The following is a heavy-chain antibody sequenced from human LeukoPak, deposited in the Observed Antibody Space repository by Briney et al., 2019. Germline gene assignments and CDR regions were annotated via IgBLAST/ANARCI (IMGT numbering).Heavy chain of an antibody. CDR2: ISAYNGNT. CDR1: GHTFTSYG. Sequence: ASVNVSCKASGHTFTSYGISWVRQAPGQGLEWMGWISAYNGNTNYAQNLQGRVTMTTDTSTSTAYMEVRSLRSDDTAVYYCARDRQSCSDSSCLVDSWGQGTLVTVSS. J-gene: IGHJ4*02. CDR3: ARDRQSCSDSSCLVDS. V-gene: IGHV1-18*01. D-gene: IGHD2-2*01.